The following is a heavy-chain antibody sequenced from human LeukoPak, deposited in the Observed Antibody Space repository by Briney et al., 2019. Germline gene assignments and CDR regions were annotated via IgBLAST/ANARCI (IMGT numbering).Heavy chain of an antibody. J-gene: IGHJ4*02. V-gene: IGHV3-48*01. Sequence: HPGGSLRLSCAASGFTFSSCWMSWVRQAPGKGLEWVSYISSSSSTIYYADSVKGRFTISRDNAKNSLYLQMNSLRAEDTAVYYCARGLFVGSAVTPLGYWGQGTLVTVSS. D-gene: IGHD3-10*01. CDR3: ARGLFVGSAVTPLGY. CDR2: ISSSSSTI. CDR1: GFTFSSCW.